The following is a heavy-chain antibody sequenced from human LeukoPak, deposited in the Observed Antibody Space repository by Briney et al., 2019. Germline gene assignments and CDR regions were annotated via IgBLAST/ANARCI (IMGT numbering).Heavy chain of an antibody. D-gene: IGHD1-26*01. Sequence: GGSLRLSCAASGFTVSSNYMSWVRQAPGKGLEWVSLIYSSGSTYYADSVKGRFTISRDNSKNTLNLQMSSLRADDTAVYYCVKSGTWADFDSWGQGTLVTVSS. CDR2: IYSSGST. CDR1: GFTVSSNY. J-gene: IGHJ4*02. CDR3: VKSGTWADFDS. V-gene: IGHV3-66*03.